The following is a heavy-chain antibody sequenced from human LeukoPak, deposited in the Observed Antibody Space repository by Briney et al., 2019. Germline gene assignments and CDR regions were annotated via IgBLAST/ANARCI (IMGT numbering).Heavy chain of an antibody. J-gene: IGHJ3*02. V-gene: IGHV4-59*08. CDR3: ARHKRGIVVDAFDI. D-gene: IGHD3-22*01. Sequence: PSETLSLTCTVSGGSISSYYWSWIRQPPGKGLEWIGYTYYSGSTNYNPSLKSRVTISVDTSKNQFSLKLSSVTAADTAVYYCARHKRGIVVDAFDIWGQGTMVTVSS. CDR1: GGSISSYY. CDR2: TYYSGST.